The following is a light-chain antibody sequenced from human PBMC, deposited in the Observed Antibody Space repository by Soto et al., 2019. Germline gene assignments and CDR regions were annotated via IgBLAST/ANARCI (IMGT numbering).Light chain of an antibody. V-gene: IGKV2-28*01. CDR2: LGS. Sequence: DIVITQSPLSLPVTPGQPASISCSSSQSLLNSDGDNYLDWYLQRPGQSPQLLIYLGSKRASGVPDRFSGTVSGSGMDFTLEIARVEAEDVGIYYCMQAQQSPTFGGGTKVDIK. CDR1: QSLLNSDGDNY. J-gene: IGKJ4*01. CDR3: MQAQQSPT.